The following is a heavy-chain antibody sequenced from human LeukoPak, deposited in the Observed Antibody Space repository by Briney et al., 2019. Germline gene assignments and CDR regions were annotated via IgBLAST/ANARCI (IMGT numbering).Heavy chain of an antibody. J-gene: IGHJ6*04. V-gene: IGHV3-7*03. CDR1: EFPFSDSW. D-gene: IGHD1/OR15-1a*01. CDR3: AGGNSMNV. CDR2: IKKDGSGI. Sequence: TGGSLRLSCAVSEFPFSDSWMYWVRQAPGKGLEGVANIKKDGSGISYVDSVQGRFIISRDNAKNSLYLQMDSLRVEDTAVYFCAGGNSMNVWGKGTAVTVSS.